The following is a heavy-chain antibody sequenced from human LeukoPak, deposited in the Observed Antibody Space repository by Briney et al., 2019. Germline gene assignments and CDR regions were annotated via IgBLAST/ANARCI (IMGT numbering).Heavy chain of an antibody. CDR1: GDSIIIGGQY. CDR3: ARGRNSRTVGGDVTFYI. V-gene: IGHV4-31*02. Sequence: SETLCLTCTVSGDSIIIGGQYCGSIRQHPGKGLESNGCVHNMGTTYSNPSVESHLLITRDTSKTQFSLKLTSVTAADAVVYCGARGRNSRTVGGDVTFYIWGQGAIVTVSP. D-gene: IGHD3-16*01. CDR2: VHNMGTT. J-gene: IGHJ3*02.